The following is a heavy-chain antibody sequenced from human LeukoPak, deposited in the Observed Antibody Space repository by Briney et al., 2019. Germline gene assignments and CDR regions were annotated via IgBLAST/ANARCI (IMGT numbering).Heavy chain of an antibody. CDR1: GGSFSGYY. CDR3: ARSSYYYGADAFDI. CDR2: INHSGST. D-gene: IGHD3-10*01. Sequence: SETLSLTCAVYGGSFSGYYWSWIRQPPGKGLEWIGEINHSGSTNYNPSLKSRVTISVDTSKNQFSLKLSSVTAADTAVYYCARSSYYYGADAFDIWGQGTMVTVSS. J-gene: IGHJ3*02. V-gene: IGHV4-34*01.